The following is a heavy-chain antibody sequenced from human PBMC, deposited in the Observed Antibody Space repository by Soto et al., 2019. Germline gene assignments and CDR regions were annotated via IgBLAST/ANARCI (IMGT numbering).Heavy chain of an antibody. CDR2: INPNSGGT. Sequence: AASVKVSCKASGYTFTGYYMHWVRQAPGQGLEWMGWINPNSGGTNYAQKFQGRVTMTRDTSISTAYMELSRLRSDDTAVYYCATLDEGAATITPFDYWGQGTLVTVSS. CDR1: GYTFTGYY. V-gene: IGHV1-2*02. D-gene: IGHD5-12*01. CDR3: ATLDEGAATITPFDY. J-gene: IGHJ4*02.